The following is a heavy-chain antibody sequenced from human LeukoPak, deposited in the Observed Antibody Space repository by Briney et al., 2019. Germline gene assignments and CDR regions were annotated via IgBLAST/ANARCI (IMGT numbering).Heavy chain of an antibody. V-gene: IGHV4-59*01. CDR2: IYYTGST. CDR1: GGSISTYY. D-gene: IGHD3-16*01. CDR3: ARARGLIDY. Sequence: SETLSLTCTVSGGSISTYYWTWIRQPPGKGLEWIGYIYYTGSTNYNPSLKSRVTISVDTSKNQFSLKLSSVTAADTAVYYCARARGLIDYWGQGTLVTVSS. J-gene: IGHJ4*02.